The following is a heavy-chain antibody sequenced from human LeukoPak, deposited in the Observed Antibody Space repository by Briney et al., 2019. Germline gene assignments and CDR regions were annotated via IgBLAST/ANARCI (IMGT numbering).Heavy chain of an antibody. Sequence: ASVKVSCKASGGTFSSYAISWVRQAPGQGLEWMGGIIPIFGTANYAQKFQGRVTITADKSTSTAYMELSSLRSEDTAVYYCARTTIFGVVDWFDPWGQGTLVTVSS. J-gene: IGHJ5*02. CDR2: IIPIFGTA. CDR1: GGTFSSYA. D-gene: IGHD3-3*01. CDR3: ARTTIFGVVDWFDP. V-gene: IGHV1-69*06.